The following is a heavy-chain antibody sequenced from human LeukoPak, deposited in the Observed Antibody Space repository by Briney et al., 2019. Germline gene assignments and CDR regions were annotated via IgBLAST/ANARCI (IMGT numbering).Heavy chain of an antibody. CDR3: ARHYYDSSGYYQVDY. Sequence: ASVKVSCKASGYTFTSYGISWVRQAPGQGLEWMGWISAYNGNTNYAQKLQGRVTMTTDTSTSTAYMELRSLRSDDTAVYYCARHYYDSSGYYQVDYWGQGTPVTVSS. CDR2: ISAYNGNT. CDR1: GYTFTSYG. V-gene: IGHV1-18*01. D-gene: IGHD3-22*01. J-gene: IGHJ4*02.